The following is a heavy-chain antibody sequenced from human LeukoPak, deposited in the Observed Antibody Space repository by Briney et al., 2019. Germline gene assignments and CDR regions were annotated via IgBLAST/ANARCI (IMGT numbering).Heavy chain of an antibody. CDR2: IYYSGST. CDR3: ARGGITPYAFDI. J-gene: IGHJ3*02. V-gene: IGHV4-59*01. Sequence: SETLSLTCSVSGGSISGYYWSWIRLPPGKGLEWIGYIYYSGSTNYNPSLKSRVTISVDTSKNQFSLKLSSVTAADTAVYYCARGGITPYAFDIWGQGTMVTVSS. D-gene: IGHD3-10*01. CDR1: GGSISGYY.